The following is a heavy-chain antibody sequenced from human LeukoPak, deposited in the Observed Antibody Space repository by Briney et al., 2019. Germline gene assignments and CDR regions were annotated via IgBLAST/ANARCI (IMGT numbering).Heavy chain of an antibody. CDR2: IYYSGST. D-gene: IGHD2-15*01. CDR3: ARDRPLLYCSGGSCYSGLDAFDI. CDR1: GGSISSGGYY. Sequence: SETLSLTCTVSGGSISSGGYYWSWIRQHPGKGLEWIGYIYYSGSTYYNPSLKSRVTISVDTSKNQFSLKLSSVTAADTAVYYCARDRPLLYCSGGSCYSGLDAFDIWGQGTMVTASS. V-gene: IGHV4-31*03. J-gene: IGHJ3*02.